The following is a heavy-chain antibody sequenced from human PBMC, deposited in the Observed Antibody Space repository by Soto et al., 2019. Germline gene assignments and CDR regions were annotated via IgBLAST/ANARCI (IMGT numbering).Heavy chain of an antibody. J-gene: IGHJ6*02. CDR1: GGSISSSNW. V-gene: IGHV4-4*02. CDR2: IYYSGST. Sequence: SETLSLTCAVSGGSISSSNWWSWVRQPPGKGLEWIGEIYYSGSTNYNPSLKSRVTISVDTSKNQFSLKLSSVTAADTAVYYCARQGRVYYYYGIDVWGQGTTVTVSS. CDR3: ARQGRVYYYYGIDV. D-gene: IGHD3-10*01.